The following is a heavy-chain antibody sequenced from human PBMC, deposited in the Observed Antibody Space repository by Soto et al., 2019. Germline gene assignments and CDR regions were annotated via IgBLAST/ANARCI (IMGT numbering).Heavy chain of an antibody. CDR3: AKDQYYDILTGYWNPGAFDI. CDR1: GGSISSSSYF. D-gene: IGHD3-9*01. CDR2: IYYSGST. J-gene: IGHJ3*02. Sequence: SATLSLTCSVSGGSISSSSYFWGWIRQPPGKGLEWIGSIYYSGSTYYNPSLKSRVTISVDRSKNQFSLKLSSVTAADTAVYYCAKDQYYDILTGYWNPGAFDIWGQGTMVTVSS. V-gene: IGHV4-39*07.